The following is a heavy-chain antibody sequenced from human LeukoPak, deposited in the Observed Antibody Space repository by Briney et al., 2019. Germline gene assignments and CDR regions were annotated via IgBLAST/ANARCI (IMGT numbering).Heavy chain of an antibody. CDR2: IYYSGST. J-gene: IGHJ6*03. CDR3: ARDRVCSSTSCYTTYYYYYYMDV. V-gene: IGHV4-39*07. Sequence: SETLSLTCTVSGGSISSYYWGWIRQPPGKGLEWIGSIYYSGSTYYNPSLKSRVTISVDTSKNQFSLKLSSVTAADTAVYYCARDRVCSSTSCYTTYYYYYYMDVWGKGTTVTVSS. CDR1: GGSISSYY. D-gene: IGHD2-2*02.